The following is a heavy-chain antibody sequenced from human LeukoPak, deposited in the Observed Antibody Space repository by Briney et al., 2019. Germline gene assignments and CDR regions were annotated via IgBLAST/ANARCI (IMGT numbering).Heavy chain of an antibody. CDR2: ISAYNGNT. CDR3: ARDPRFLEWSPRANYYYYGMDV. D-gene: IGHD3-3*01. CDR1: GYTFTGYG. Sequence: GASVKVSCKASGYTFTGYGISWVRQAPGQGLEWMGWISAYNGNTNYAQKLQGRVTMTTDTSTSTAYMELRSLRSDDTAVYYCARDPRFLEWSPRANYYYYGMDVWGQGTTVTVSS. V-gene: IGHV1-18*01. J-gene: IGHJ6*02.